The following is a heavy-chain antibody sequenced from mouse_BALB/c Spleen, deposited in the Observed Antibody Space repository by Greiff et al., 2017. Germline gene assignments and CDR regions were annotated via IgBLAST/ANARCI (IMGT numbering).Heavy chain of an antibody. D-gene: IGHD2-4*01. Sequence: QVQLQQSGAELVKPGASVKLSCKASGYTFTSYYMYWVKQRPGQGLEWIGEINPSNGGTNFNEKFKSKATLTVDKSSSTAYMQLSSLTSEDSAVYYCTYDYAWFAYWGQGTLVTVSA. CDR1: GYTFTSYY. CDR2: INPSNGGT. V-gene: IGHV1S16*01. J-gene: IGHJ3*01. CDR3: TYDYAWFAY.